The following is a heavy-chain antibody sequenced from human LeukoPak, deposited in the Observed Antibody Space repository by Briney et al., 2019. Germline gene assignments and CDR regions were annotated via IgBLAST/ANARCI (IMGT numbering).Heavy chain of an antibody. CDR2: INPNSGGT. Sequence: ASVKVSCKASGYTFTGYYMHWVRQAPGQGLEWMGWINPNSGGTNYAQKLQGRVTMTTDTSTSTAYMELRSLRSDDTAVYYCARDLHRDGDYPVCMDVWGQGTTVTVSS. V-gene: IGHV1-2*02. CDR3: ARDLHRDGDYPVCMDV. J-gene: IGHJ6*02. D-gene: IGHD4-17*01. CDR1: GYTFTGYY.